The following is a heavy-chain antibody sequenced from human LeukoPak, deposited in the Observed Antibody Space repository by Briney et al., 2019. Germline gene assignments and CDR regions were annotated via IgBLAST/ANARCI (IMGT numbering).Heavy chain of an antibody. D-gene: IGHD1-1*01. CDR3: ARRTTWFDP. CDR1: GGSISSNNW. J-gene: IGHJ5*02. Sequence: SETLSLTCAVSGGSISSNNWWGWVRQPPGKGLEWIGEIYHSGSPNYNPSLKSRVTISVDKSRNHFSLNLSSVTAADTAVYYCARRTTWFDPWGQGTLVTVSS. CDR2: IYHSGSP. V-gene: IGHV4-4*02.